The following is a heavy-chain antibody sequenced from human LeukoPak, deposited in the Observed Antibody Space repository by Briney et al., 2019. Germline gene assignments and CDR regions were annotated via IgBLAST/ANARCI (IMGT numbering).Heavy chain of an antibody. D-gene: IGHD2-15*01. V-gene: IGHV3-23*01. CDR3: AKDPDCSGGSCYLVNWFDP. Sequence: GASVKVSCKASGYTFSSYGMSWVRQAPGKGLEWVSAISGSGGSTYYADSVKGRFTISRDNSKNTLYLQMNSLRAEDTAVYYCAKDPDCSGGSCYLVNWFDPWGQGTLVTVSS. CDR1: GYTFSSYG. CDR2: ISGSGGST. J-gene: IGHJ5*02.